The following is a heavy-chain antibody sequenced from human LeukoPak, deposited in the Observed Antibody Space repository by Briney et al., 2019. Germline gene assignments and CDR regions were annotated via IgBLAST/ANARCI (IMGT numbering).Heavy chain of an antibody. CDR3: VRGLYGLGWDY. D-gene: IGHD3-10*01. J-gene: IGHJ4*02. Sequence: PGGSLRLSCSASGFSFRSYAMHWVRQAPGKGLEFVSGINDDWGTTDYADSVKGRFTISRDNSKNTLYRQMNSLRTEDTALYYRVRGLYGLGWDYWGQGTLVTVSS. CDR1: GFSFRSYA. CDR2: INDDWGTT. V-gene: IGHV3-64D*06.